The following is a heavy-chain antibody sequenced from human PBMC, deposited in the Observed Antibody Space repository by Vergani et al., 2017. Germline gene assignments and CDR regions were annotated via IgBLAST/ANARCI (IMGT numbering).Heavy chain of an antibody. V-gene: IGHV3-53*01. Sequence: EVQLVVSGGGLIQPGGSLRLSCAASGFTVSSNYMSWVRQAPGKGLEWVSVIYSGGSTYYADSVKGRFTISRDNSKNTLYLQMNSLRAEDTAVYYCAREGPGLPAYFDYWGQGTLVTVSS. CDR3: AREGPGLPAYFDY. CDR2: IYSGGST. D-gene: IGHD2-15*01. J-gene: IGHJ4*02. CDR1: GFTVSSNY.